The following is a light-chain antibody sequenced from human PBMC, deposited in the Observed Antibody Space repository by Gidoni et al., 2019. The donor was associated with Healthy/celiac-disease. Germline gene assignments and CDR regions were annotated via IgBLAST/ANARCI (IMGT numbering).Light chain of an antibody. V-gene: IGKV4-1*01. CDR2: WAS. CDR3: QQYYSTPPA. CDR1: QSVLYSLNNKNY. Sequence: DIVMTQSPDSLAVSLGERATINCKSSQSVLYSLNNKNYLAGYQQKPGQHPKQLIYWASTRESGVPDRFSGSGAGRDFTLTISSLQAEDVAVYYCQQYYSTPPAFGQGTKVEIK. J-gene: IGKJ1*01.